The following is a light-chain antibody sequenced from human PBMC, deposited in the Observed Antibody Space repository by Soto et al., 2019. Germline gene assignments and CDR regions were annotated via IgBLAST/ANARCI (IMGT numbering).Light chain of an antibody. Sequence: QSVLTQPPSASGSPGQSVTISCTGTSSDVGGYNYVSWYQQHPGKAPKLMIYEVSQRPSGVPDRFSGPKSGNTASLTVSGLHADDEADYYSGSYALSHHVSGTGTNLTV. CDR2: EVS. CDR1: SSDVGGYNY. CDR3: GSYALSHHV. V-gene: IGLV2-8*01. J-gene: IGLJ1*01.